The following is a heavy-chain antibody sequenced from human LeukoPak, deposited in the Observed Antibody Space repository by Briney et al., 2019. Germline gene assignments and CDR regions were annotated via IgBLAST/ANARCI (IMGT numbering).Heavy chain of an antibody. J-gene: IGHJ4*02. CDR3: ARVDYGDYGFDY. CDR1: GFTVSSNY. Sequence: GGSLRLSCAASGFTVSSNYMSWVRQAPGKGLDWVSVIYSGGSTYYADSVKGRFTISRDNSKNTLYLQMNSLRAEDTAVYYCARVDYGDYGFDYWGQGTLVTVSS. CDR2: IYSGGST. D-gene: IGHD4-17*01. V-gene: IGHV3-66*01.